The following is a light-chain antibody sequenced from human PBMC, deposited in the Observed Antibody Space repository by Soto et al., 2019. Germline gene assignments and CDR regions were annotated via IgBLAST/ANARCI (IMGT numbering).Light chain of an antibody. Sequence: DIQMTQSPSSRSVSVGDRVSITCRASQGIRKDLGWYQQKPGKAPKRLIYAASSLQSGVPSRFSGSGSGTEFTLTISSLQPEDFATYYCLQYNSYPPTFGQGTKLEIK. CDR3: LQYNSYPPT. CDR1: QGIRKD. CDR2: AAS. J-gene: IGKJ2*01. V-gene: IGKV1-17*01.